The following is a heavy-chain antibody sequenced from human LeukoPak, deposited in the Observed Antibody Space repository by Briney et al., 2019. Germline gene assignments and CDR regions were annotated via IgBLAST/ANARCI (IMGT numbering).Heavy chain of an antibody. CDR1: GFTLGSYW. J-gene: IGHJ4*02. CDR2: IDTDERST. V-gene: IGHV3-74*01. CDR3: TRGLLGIDY. D-gene: IGHD2-8*02. Sequence: PGGSLRLSCAASGFTLGSYWMHWVRQAPGKRLVWVSRIDTDERSTNYADSVKGRFTISRDNAKNTLYLQMNSLRAEDTAVYYCTRGLLGIDYWGQGTLVTVSS.